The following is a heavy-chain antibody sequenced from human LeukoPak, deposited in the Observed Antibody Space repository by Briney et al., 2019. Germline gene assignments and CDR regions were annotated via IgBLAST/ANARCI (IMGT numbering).Heavy chain of an antibody. D-gene: IGHD1-14*01. CDR1: GGTFSSYA. Sequence: GASVKVSCKASGGTFSSYAISWVRQAPGQGLEWMGGIIPIFGTANYAQKFQGRVTITADESTSTAYMELSSLRSEDTAVYYCARHAPPGNYFDYWGQGTLVTVSS. J-gene: IGHJ4*02. V-gene: IGHV1-69*01. CDR2: IIPIFGTA. CDR3: ARHAPPGNYFDY.